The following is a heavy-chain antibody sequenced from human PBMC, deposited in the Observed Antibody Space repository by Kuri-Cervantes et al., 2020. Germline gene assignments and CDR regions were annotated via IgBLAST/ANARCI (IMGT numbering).Heavy chain of an antibody. D-gene: IGHD3-10*01. J-gene: IGHJ3*02. CDR3: ARPRGYYGSGSYYPATRPWYAFDI. Sequence: GSLRLSCTVSGGSISSYYWSWIRQPPGKGLEWIGYIYYSGSTNYNPSLKSRVTISVDTSKNQFSVKLSSVTAADTAVYYCARPRGYYGSGSYYPATRPWYAFDIWGQGTMVTVSS. CDR1: GGSISSYY. V-gene: IGHV4-59*12. CDR2: IYYSGST.